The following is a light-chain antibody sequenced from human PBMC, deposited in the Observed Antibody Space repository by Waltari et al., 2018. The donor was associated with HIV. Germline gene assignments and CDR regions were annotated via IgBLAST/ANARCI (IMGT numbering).Light chain of an antibody. CDR1: QDIDRF. V-gene: IGKV1-39*01. Sequence: DSQMIQSPSFLYVPVGDRLTITCRASQDIDRFLHWSQQKPGKAPKHLIYVASNVQDGVPPRFSDSGSATEFTLTITSLQPDDFANYFYQQTYREPHTFGGGTKLE. CDR3: QQTYREPHT. J-gene: IGKJ4*01. CDR2: VAS.